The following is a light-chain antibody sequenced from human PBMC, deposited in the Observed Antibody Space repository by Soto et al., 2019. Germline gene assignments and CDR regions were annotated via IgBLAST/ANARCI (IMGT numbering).Light chain of an antibody. J-gene: IGLJ1*01. Sequence: QSVLTQPPSVSEAPRQRVTISCSGSSSNIGNNAVNWYQQLPGQAPKLMIYEVSKRPSGVPDRFSGSKSGNTASLTVSGLQAEDEADYYCSSHAGSNNYVFGTGTKLTVL. V-gene: IGLV1-36*01. CDR2: EVS. CDR1: SSNIGNNA. CDR3: SSHAGSNNYV.